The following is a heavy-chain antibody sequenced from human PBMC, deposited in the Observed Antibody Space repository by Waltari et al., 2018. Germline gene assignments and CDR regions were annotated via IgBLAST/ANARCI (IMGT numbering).Heavy chain of an antibody. CDR1: GFTFSRYG. Sequence: QVQLVESGGGVVQPGRSLRLSCAASGFTFSRYGMPWVRQAPGKGLEWVAVIWYDGSNKYYADSVKGRFTISRDNSKNTLYLQMNSLRAEDTAVYYCARPYSSSWYGIFGYWGQGTLVTVSS. D-gene: IGHD6-13*01. J-gene: IGHJ4*02. CDR3: ARPYSSSWYGIFGY. CDR2: IWYDGSNK. V-gene: IGHV3-33*01.